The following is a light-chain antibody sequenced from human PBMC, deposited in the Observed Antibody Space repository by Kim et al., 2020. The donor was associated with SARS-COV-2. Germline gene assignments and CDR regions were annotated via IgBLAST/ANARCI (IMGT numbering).Light chain of an antibody. Sequence: QPVLTQSPSASASLGASVKLTCTLSSGHSTNAIAWHQQQPGKGPRCLMRLNSDGSHSKVDGIPDRFSGSSSGADRYLTISSLQSEDEADYYCQTWGTGMVFGGGTQLTVL. V-gene: IGLV4-69*01. J-gene: IGLJ2*01. CDR3: QTWGTGMV. CDR1: SGHSTNA. CDR2: LNSDGSH.